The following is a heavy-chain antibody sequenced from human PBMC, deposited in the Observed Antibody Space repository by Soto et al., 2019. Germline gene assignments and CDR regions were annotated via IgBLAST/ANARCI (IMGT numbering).Heavy chain of an antibody. CDR1: GGTFSSYA. J-gene: IGHJ6*02. D-gene: IGHD4-4*01. CDR3: ARLTDYSIHYYGMDV. V-gene: IGHV1-69*06. CDR2: IIPIFGTA. Sequence: SVKVSCKASGGTFSSYAISWVRQAPGQGLEWMGGIIPIFGTADYAQKFQGRVTITADKSTSTAYMELSSLRAEDTAVYYCARLTDYSIHYYGMDVWGQGTTVTVSS.